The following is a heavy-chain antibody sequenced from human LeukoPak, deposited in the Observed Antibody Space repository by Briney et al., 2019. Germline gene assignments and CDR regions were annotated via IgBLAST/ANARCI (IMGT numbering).Heavy chain of an antibody. V-gene: IGHV4-59*01. CDR1: GGPISSYY. J-gene: IGHJ3*02. Sequence: SETLSLTCTVSGGPISSYYWSWIRQPPGKGLEWIGYIYYSGSTNYNPSLKSRVTISVDTSKNQFSLKLSSVTAADTAVYYCASSVGYCSSTSCPPAAFDIWGQGTMVTVSS. CDR3: ASSVGYCSSTSCPPAAFDI. D-gene: IGHD2-2*01. CDR2: IYYSGST.